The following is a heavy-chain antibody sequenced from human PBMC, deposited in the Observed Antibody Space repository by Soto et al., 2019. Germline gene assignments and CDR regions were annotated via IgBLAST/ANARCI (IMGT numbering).Heavy chain of an antibody. CDR3: ARDDTSSFDY. Sequence: SVEVSSTASGGTVNIYTISGVRQAPGQGLEWMGRIIPILGIANYAQKFQGRVTITADKSTSTAYMELSSLRSEDTAVYYCARDDTSSFDYWGQGTLVTVSS. D-gene: IGHD2-2*01. CDR1: GGTVNIYT. J-gene: IGHJ4*02. CDR2: IIPILGIA. V-gene: IGHV1-69*04.